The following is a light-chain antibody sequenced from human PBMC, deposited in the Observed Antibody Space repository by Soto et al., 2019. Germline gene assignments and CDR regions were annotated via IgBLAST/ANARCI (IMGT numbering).Light chain of an antibody. CDR3: QQYGSSPPIT. CDR2: GAS. CDR1: QSVSSSF. Sequence: EIVLTQSPGTLSLSPGERATLSCRASQSVSSSFLAWYQQKPGQAPRLLIYGASNRATGIPDRFSGSGSGPDFTLIISRLEPEDFAVYYCQQYGSSPPITFGPGTKVDIK. V-gene: IGKV3-20*01. J-gene: IGKJ3*01.